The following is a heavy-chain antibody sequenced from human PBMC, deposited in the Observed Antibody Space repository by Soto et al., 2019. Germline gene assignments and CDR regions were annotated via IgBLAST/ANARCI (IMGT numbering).Heavy chain of an antibody. CDR3: GKEGAARRGRGYYGMDV. CDR1: GDSISRGAYY. D-gene: IGHD6-6*01. CDR2: ISNSGRT. Sequence: SETLSLTCTVSGDSISRGAYYWTWIRQHPVKGLEWIGYISNSGRTYYNPSLKSRVTISVDTSKNQFSLKLSSVTAADTAVYYCGKEGAARRGRGYYGMDVWGQGTTVTVSS. J-gene: IGHJ6*02. V-gene: IGHV4-31*03.